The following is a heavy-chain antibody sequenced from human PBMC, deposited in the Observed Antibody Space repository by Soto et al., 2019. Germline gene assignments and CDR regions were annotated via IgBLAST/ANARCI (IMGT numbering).Heavy chain of an antibody. D-gene: IGHD2-15*01. J-gene: IGHJ6*02. CDR3: ASAVLVDTGVMAHWHYGLDV. CDR2: IHHSGST. V-gene: IGHV4-31*03. CDR1: GGSISSGGYY. Sequence: TLSLTCTVSGGSISSGGYYWSWIRQHPGKGLEWIAHIHHSGSTNYDPSLRSRVTISVDTSNNHISLKLNPVTAADTAVYYCASAVLVDTGVMAHWHYGLDVWGQGTTVTVSS.